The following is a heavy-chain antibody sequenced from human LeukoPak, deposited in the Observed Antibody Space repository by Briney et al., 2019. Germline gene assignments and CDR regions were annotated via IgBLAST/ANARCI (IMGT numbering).Heavy chain of an antibody. J-gene: IGHJ4*02. V-gene: IGHV3-23*01. CDR2: IYGGGSGST. D-gene: IGHD1-14*01. CDR1: GFTFSIYT. Sequence: GGSLRLSCVASGFTFSIYTMSWVRQAPGKGLEWVSGIYGGGSGSTFYAESVKGRFTISRDNSKNTLYLQMNSLRDEDTAIYYCAKDFTPDGIWDIDYWGRGTLITVSS. CDR3: AKDFTPDGIWDIDY.